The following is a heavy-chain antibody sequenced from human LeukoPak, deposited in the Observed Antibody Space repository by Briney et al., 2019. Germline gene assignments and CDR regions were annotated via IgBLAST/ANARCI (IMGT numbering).Heavy chain of an antibody. Sequence: GGSLRLSCAASGFSFSSYSMNWVRQAPGKGLEWVSSISSSSSYIYYADSVKGRFTISRDNAKNSLYLQMNSLRAEDTAVYYCAKDRVYCTNGVCPNWFDPWGQGTLVTVSS. CDR3: AKDRVYCTNGVCPNWFDP. V-gene: IGHV3-21*01. D-gene: IGHD2-8*01. CDR1: GFSFSSYS. J-gene: IGHJ5*02. CDR2: ISSSSSYI.